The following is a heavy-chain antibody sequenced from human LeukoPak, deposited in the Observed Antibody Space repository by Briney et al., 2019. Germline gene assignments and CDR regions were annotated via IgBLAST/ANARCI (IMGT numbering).Heavy chain of an antibody. V-gene: IGHV3-23*01. D-gene: IGHD6-19*01. J-gene: IGHJ4*02. Sequence: GGSLRLSCAASGFTFNSYGMSWVRQAPGKGLEWVSAISGSGGSTYYADSVKGRFTISRDNSKNTLYLQMNSLRAEDTAVYYCARSYSSGWYPIDYFDYWGQGTLVTVSS. CDR2: ISGSGGST. CDR3: ARSYSSGWYPIDYFDY. CDR1: GFTFNSYG.